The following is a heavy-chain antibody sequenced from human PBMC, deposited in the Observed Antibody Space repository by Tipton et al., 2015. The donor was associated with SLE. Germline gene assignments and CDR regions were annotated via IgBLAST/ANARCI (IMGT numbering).Heavy chain of an antibody. Sequence: VQLVQSGAELKKPGESLKISCKGSGFSFSSYWIAWVRQMPGKGLEWMGIIYPGDSDTRYSPSFQGQVTFSADKSIRTAYLQWSSLKASDTAMYYCARVYYNFGCGSDYYYYMDVWGKGTTVTVSS. CDR1: GFSFSSYW. J-gene: IGHJ6*03. V-gene: IGHV5-51*03. CDR3: ARVYYNFGCGSDYYYYMDV. D-gene: IGHD3-3*01. CDR2: IYPGDSDT.